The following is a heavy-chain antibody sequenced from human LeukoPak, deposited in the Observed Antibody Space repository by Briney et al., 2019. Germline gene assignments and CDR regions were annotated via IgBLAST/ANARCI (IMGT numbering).Heavy chain of an antibody. CDR1: GYSFTSYW. J-gene: IGHJ4*02. D-gene: IGHD5-18*01. V-gene: IGHV5-51*01. CDR3: ARHLVDTAMVSDY. Sequence: GESLKISCKGSGYSFTSYWIGWAPQMPGKGLEWMGIIYPGDSDTRYSPSFQGQVTISADKSISTAYLQWSSLKASDTAMYYCARHLVDTAMVSDYWGQGTLVTVSS. CDR2: IYPGDSDT.